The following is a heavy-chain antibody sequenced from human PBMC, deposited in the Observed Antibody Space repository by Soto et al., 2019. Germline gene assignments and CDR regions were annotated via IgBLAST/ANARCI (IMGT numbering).Heavy chain of an antibody. Sequence: PGGSLRLSCAASGITFSSKWMHWVRQAPGKGLVWVSRINGAGSSTNYADSVKGRFTISRDNAKNTLYLQMNSLRAEDTAVYYCASNMAGTSPDKYWGQGTLVTVSS. CDR1: GITFSSKW. D-gene: IGHD6-19*01. CDR3: ASNMAGTSPDKY. V-gene: IGHV3-74*01. CDR2: INGAGSST. J-gene: IGHJ4*02.